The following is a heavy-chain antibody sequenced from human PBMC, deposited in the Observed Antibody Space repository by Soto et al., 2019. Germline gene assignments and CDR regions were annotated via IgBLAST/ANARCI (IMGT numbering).Heavy chain of an antibody. J-gene: IGHJ2*01. CDR3: ARVHTATTYFDV. V-gene: IGHV1-8*01. D-gene: IGHD4-17*01. Sequence: QVQLVQSGAEVRKPGASVKVSCKASGYTFTSYDINWVRQASGQGLEWMGWMNANSGNTGSAQRYQGRLTLTRNTSINTAYMELTSLTSEDAAVYYCARVHTATTYFDVWGRGTLV. CDR2: MNANSGNT. CDR1: GYTFTSYD.